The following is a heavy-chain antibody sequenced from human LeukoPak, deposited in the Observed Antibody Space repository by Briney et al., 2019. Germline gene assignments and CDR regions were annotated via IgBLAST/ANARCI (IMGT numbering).Heavy chain of an antibody. V-gene: IGHV1-18*01. J-gene: IGHJ4*02. CDR1: GYTFTSYC. Sequence: GASVKLSCKASGYTFTSYCISWVRQAPGQGLEWMGFISAYNGNTNYAQKLQGRFTITTDTSTSTAYMELRSLRSDETAVYSCERDWALLWFGELLYRDYWGQGNLVLVSS. D-gene: IGHD3-10*01. CDR3: ERDWALLWFGELLYRDY. CDR2: ISAYNGNT.